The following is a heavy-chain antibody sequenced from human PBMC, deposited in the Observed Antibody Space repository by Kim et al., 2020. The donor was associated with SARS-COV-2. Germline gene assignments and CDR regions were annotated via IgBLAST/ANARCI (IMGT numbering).Heavy chain of an antibody. J-gene: IGHJ4*02. CDR2: ISWNSGSI. Sequence: GGSLRLSCAASGFTFDDYAMHWVRQAPGKGLEWVSGISWNSGSIGYADSVKGRFTISRDNAKNSLYLQMNSLRAEDTALYYCAKDRGAGPHYFDYWGQGTLVTVSS. D-gene: IGHD6-19*01. CDR1: GFTFDDYA. V-gene: IGHV3-9*01. CDR3: AKDRGAGPHYFDY.